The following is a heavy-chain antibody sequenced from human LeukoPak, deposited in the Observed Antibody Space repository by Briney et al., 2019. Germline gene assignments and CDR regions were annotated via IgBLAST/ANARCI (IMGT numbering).Heavy chain of an antibody. V-gene: IGHV3-9*01. CDR2: ISWNSGSI. D-gene: IGHD3-9*01. CDR1: GFTFDDYA. Sequence: GGSLRLSCAASGFTFDDYAMHWVRQAPGKGLEWVSGISWNSGSIGYADSVKGRFTISRDNAKNSLYLQMNSLRAEDTAVYYCARGRWLSDYWGQGTLVTVSS. J-gene: IGHJ4*02. CDR3: ARGRWLSDY.